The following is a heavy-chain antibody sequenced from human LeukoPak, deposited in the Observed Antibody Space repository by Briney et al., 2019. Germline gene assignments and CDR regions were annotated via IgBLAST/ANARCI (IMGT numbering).Heavy chain of an antibody. V-gene: IGHV4-59*08. J-gene: IGHJ4*02. CDR2: IYYSGST. CDR3: AGGSYVSDY. D-gene: IGHD1-26*01. Sequence: SETLSLTCTVSGGSISNYYWSWIRQPPGKGLEWIGYIYYSGSTNYNPSLKSRVTISVDTSKNQFSLKLSSVTAADTAVYYCAGGSYVSDYWGQGTLVTVSS. CDR1: GGSISNYY.